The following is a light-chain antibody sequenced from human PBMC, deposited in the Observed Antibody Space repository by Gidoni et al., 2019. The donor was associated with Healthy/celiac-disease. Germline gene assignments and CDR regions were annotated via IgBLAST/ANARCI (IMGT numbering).Light chain of an antibody. CDR3: QQYNSYSYT. Sequence: DIQMTQSPSTLSAYVGERVTIPCRASQSISSWLAWYQQKPGKAPKLLIYKASSLESGVPSRFSGSGSGTEFTLTISSLQPDDFATYYCQQYNSYSYTFGQGTKLEIK. V-gene: IGKV1-5*03. CDR1: QSISSW. CDR2: KAS. J-gene: IGKJ2*01.